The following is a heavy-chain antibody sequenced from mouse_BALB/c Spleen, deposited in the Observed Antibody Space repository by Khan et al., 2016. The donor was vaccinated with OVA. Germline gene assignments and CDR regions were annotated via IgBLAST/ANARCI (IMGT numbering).Heavy chain of an antibody. CDR1: GYTFTDYY. J-gene: IGHJ3*01. CDR3: ARRNYFGYTFAY. D-gene: IGHD1-2*01. V-gene: IGHV1-77*01. Sequence: QVQLQQSGAELARPGASVKLSCKASGYTFTDYYINWVKQRTGQGLEWIGEISPGSGDTYYNEKFKGKATLTADKSSNTAYMQLSSLTSEASAVYFCARRNYFGYTFAYWGQWTLVTVSA. CDR2: ISPGSGDT.